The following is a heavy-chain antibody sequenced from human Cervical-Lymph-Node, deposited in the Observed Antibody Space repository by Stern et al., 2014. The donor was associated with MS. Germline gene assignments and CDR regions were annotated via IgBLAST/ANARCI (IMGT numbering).Heavy chain of an antibody. D-gene: IGHD1-26*01. Sequence: QVQLQESGPGLVKPSQTLSLTCTVSGDSITSGGHYWSWIRQQPGKGLEWIGYIYNSGATFYNQSLKGRATISLDTSQKQFSLPLSSVTAADTAIYYCASRWSGTYYGQNWFDPWGQGILVTVST. CDR1: GDSITSGGHY. J-gene: IGHJ5*02. V-gene: IGHV4-31*03. CDR2: IYNSGAT. CDR3: ASRWSGTYYGQNWFDP.